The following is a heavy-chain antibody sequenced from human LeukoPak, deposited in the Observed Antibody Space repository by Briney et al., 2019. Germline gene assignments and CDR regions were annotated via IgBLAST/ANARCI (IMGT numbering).Heavy chain of an antibody. CDR2: ISSDGSKN. Sequence: GGSLRLSCAASGFTFTNYAMHWVRQTPGKGLEWVALISSDGSKNIYADPVKGRFTVSRDNSKNTLYLQMNSLRAEDTAVYYCAKGLQRSSGYQFDYWGQGTLVTVSS. CDR1: GFTFTNYA. V-gene: IGHV3-30*18. J-gene: IGHJ4*02. D-gene: IGHD3-22*01. CDR3: AKGLQRSSGYQFDY.